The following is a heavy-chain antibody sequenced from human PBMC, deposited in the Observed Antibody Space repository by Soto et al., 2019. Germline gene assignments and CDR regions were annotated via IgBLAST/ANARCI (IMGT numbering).Heavy chain of an antibody. Sequence: EVQLVESGGGLVKPGGSLRLSCAASGFTFSSYSMNWVRQAPGKGLEWVSSISSSRSSIYYADSVKGRFTISRDNAKNAMYLHMCSLRVEGTAVYDCAGYCSGGSCYSEADYWGLGTLVTVSS. J-gene: IGHJ4*02. V-gene: IGHV3-21*01. CDR3: AGYCSGGSCYSEADY. CDR2: ISSSRSSI. CDR1: GFTFSSYS. D-gene: IGHD2-15*01.